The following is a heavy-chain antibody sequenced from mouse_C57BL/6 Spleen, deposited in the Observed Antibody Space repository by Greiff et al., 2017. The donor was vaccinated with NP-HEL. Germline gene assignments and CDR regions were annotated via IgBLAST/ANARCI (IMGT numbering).Heavy chain of an antibody. D-gene: IGHD2-12*01. J-gene: IGHJ1*03. CDR2: IDPANGNT. CDR1: GFNIKNTY. CDR3: ARRAYDEEWYFDV. Sequence: EVQLLESVAELVRPGASVKLSCTASGFNIKNTYMHWVKQRPEQGLEWIGRIDPANGNTKYAPKFQGKATITADTSSNTAYLQLSSLTSEDTAIYYGARRAYDEEWYFDVWGTGTTVTVSS. V-gene: IGHV14-3*01.